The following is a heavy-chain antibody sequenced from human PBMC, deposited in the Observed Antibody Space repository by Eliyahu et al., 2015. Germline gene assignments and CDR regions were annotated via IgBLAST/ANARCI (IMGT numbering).Heavy chain of an antibody. V-gene: IGHV1-2*02. CDR2: XNPNSGGT. CDR1: GYTFTGYY. D-gene: IGHD4-17*01. J-gene: IGHJ4*02. Sequence: QVQLVQSGAEVKKPGASVKVSCKASGYTFTGYYMPWVRXAPGQGLXWMGWXNPNSGGTNYAQKFQGRVTMTRDTSISTAYMELSRLRSDDTAVYYCAREGVGTTGDYSIGYWGQGTLVTVSS. CDR3: AREGVGTTGDYSIGY.